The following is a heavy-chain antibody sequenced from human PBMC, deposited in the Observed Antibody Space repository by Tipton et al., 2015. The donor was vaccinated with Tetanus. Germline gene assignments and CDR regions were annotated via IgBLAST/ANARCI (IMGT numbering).Heavy chain of an antibody. CDR3: ARQADNWFDP. Sequence: TLSLTCTVSGGSITSGTYYWGWIRQPPGKGLEWIGNIYYYSGSTYYNSPLKSRVTISLDTPKTQLSLKMTSVTAADTAVYYCARQADNWFDPWGQGTLVVVSS. CDR2: IYYYSGST. V-gene: IGHV4-39*01. CDR1: GGSITSGTYY. D-gene: IGHD3-9*01. J-gene: IGHJ5*02.